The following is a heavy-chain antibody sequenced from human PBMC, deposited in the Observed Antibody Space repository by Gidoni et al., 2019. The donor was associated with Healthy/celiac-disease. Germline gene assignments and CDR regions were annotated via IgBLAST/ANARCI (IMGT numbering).Heavy chain of an antibody. J-gene: IGHJ3*02. D-gene: IGHD3-22*01. CDR3: ASQDSSVAFDI. CDR2: IKQDGSEK. Sequence: EVQLVESGGGLVQPGGSLRLSCAASGFTFSSYWMSCVRQAPGKGLEWVANIKQDGSEKYYVDSVKGRFTISRDNAKNSLYLQMNSLRAEDTAVYYCASQDSSVAFDIWGQGTMVTVSS. V-gene: IGHV3-7*01. CDR1: GFTFSSYW.